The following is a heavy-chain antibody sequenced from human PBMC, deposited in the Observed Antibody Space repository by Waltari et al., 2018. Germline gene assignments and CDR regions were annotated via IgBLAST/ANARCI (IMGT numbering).Heavy chain of an antibody. CDR2: IYSGGST. D-gene: IGHD2-2*02. CDR1: GFTVSSNY. V-gene: IGHV3-53*01. J-gene: IGHJ4*02. CDR3: ARDLKRGAIPQFDY. Sequence: EVQLVESGGGLIQLGGSLRLSCAASGFTVSSNYMSWIRQAPGKGLEWVSVIYSGGSTYYADSVKGRFTISRDNSKNTLYLQMNSLRAEDTAVYYCARDLKRGAIPQFDYWGQGTLVTVSS.